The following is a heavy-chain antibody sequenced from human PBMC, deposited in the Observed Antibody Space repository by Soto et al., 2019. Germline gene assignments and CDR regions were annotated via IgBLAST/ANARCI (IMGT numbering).Heavy chain of an antibody. Sequence: SVKVSCKASGGTFSSYAISWVRQAPGQGLEWMGGIIPIFGTANYAQKFQGRVTITADESTSTAYMELSSLRSEDTAVYHCASVVTRAYYYGMDVWGQGTTVTVSS. J-gene: IGHJ6*02. CDR1: GGTFSSYA. CDR3: ASVVTRAYYYGMDV. D-gene: IGHD2-21*02. V-gene: IGHV1-69*13. CDR2: IIPIFGTA.